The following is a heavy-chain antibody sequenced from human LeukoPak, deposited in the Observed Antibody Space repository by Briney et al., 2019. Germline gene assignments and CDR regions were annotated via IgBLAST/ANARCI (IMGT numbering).Heavy chain of an antibody. CDR1: GGSFSGYY. D-gene: IGHD1-26*01. J-gene: IGHJ3*02. CDR3: ARVGAVNDAFDI. CDR2: INHSGST. V-gene: IGHV4-34*01. Sequence: RSSETLSLTCAVYGGSFSGYYWSWIHQPPGKGLEWIGEINHSGSTNYNPSLKSRVTISVDTSKNQFSLKLSSVTAADTAVYYCARVGAVNDAFDIWGQGTMVTVSS.